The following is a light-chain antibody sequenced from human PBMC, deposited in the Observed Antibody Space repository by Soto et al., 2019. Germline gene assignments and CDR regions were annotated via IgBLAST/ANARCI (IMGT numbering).Light chain of an antibody. CDR3: SSYTGDTTPV. CDR2: EVS. Sequence: QSVLTQPASVSGSPGQSITISCTGTSNDVGGYAYVSWYQQYPGKAPKLVISEVSNRPSGVSHRFSGSRSGNTASLTISGLQAEDEADYYCSSYTGDTTPVFGGGTKVTVL. CDR1: SNDVGGYAY. V-gene: IGLV2-14*01. J-gene: IGLJ2*01.